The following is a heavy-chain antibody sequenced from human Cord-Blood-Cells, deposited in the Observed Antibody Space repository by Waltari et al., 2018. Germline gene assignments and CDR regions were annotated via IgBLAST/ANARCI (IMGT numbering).Heavy chain of an antibody. CDR2: IIPIFGTA. CDR3: ARTNYYGSGSYDY. CDR1: GGTFSSYA. V-gene: IGHV1-69*06. J-gene: IGHJ4*02. Sequence: QVQLVQSGAEVKKPGSSVKVSCKASGGTFSSYAISWVRQAPGQGLEWMGWIIPIFGTANYAQKFQGRVTITADKSTSTAYMALSSLRSEDTAVYYCARTNYYGSGSYDYWGQGTLVTVSS. D-gene: IGHD3-10*01.